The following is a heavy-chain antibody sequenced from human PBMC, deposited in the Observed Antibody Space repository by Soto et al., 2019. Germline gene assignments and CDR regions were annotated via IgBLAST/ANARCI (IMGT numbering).Heavy chain of an antibody. CDR3: TRVRIAVAGTIQYYFDY. J-gene: IGHJ4*02. D-gene: IGHD6-19*01. CDR2: IRSKAYGGTT. V-gene: IGHV3-49*03. Sequence: GGSLRLSCTASGFTFGDYAMSWFRQAPGKGLEWVGFIRSKAYGGTTEYAASVKGRFTISRDDSKSIAYLQMNSLKTEDTAVYYCTRVRIAVAGTIQYYFDYWGQGTLVTVSS. CDR1: GFTFGDYA.